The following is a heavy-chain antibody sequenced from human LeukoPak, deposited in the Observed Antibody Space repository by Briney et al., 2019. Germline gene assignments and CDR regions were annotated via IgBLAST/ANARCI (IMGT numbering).Heavy chain of an antibody. CDR1: GFTFSNYA. CDR2: ISSSGGST. CDR3: AKVGFSEMEWLLYSDH. J-gene: IGHJ4*02. Sequence: GGSLRLSCAASGFTFSNYAMSWVRQAPGKGLEWVSGISSSGGSTFYTDSVKGRFTISRDNSKNTLYLQMNSLRAEDTAVYYCAKVGFSEMEWLLYSDHWGQGTLVTVSS. V-gene: IGHV3-23*01. D-gene: IGHD3-3*01.